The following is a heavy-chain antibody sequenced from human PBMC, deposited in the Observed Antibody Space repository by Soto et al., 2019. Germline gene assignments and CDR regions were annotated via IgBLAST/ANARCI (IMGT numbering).Heavy chain of an antibody. D-gene: IGHD2-15*01. CDR1: GFTVSSNY. J-gene: IGHJ6*03. V-gene: IGHV3-66*01. Sequence: GGSLRLSCAASGFTVSSNYMSWVRQAPGKGLEWVSVIYSGGSTYYADSVKGRFTISRDNSKNTLYLQMNSLRAEDTAVYYCARVNELLLLRLGGYYYYYYMDVWGKGTTVTVSS. CDR2: IYSGGST. CDR3: ARVNELLLLRLGGYYYYYYMDV.